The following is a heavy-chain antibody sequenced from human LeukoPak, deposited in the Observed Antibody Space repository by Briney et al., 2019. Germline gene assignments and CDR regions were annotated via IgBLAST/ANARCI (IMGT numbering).Heavy chain of an antibody. D-gene: IGHD6-13*01. CDR3: ARQASYSSSSFQH. CDR2: IYYSGST. V-gene: IGHV4-59*08. Sequence: SETLSLTCTVSGGSISSYYWSWILQPPGKGLEWIGYIYYSGSTNYNPSLKSRVTISVDTSKNQFSLKLSSVTAADTAVYYCARQASYSSSSFQHWGQGTLVTVSS. J-gene: IGHJ1*01. CDR1: GGSISSYY.